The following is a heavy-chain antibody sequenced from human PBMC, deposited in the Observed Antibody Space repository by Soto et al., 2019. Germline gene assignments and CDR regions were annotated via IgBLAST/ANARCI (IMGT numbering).Heavy chain of an antibody. CDR3: ARDLPRIAVAGIRSNY. Sequence: QVQLVQSGAEVKKPGASVKVSCKASGYTFTSYGISWVRQAPGQGLEWMGWISAYNGNTNYAKKLQGRVAMTTDISTSTAYMELRSLRSDDTAVYYCARDLPRIAVAGIRSNYWGQGTLVTVSS. D-gene: IGHD6-19*01. V-gene: IGHV1-18*01. J-gene: IGHJ4*02. CDR2: ISAYNGNT. CDR1: GYTFTSYG.